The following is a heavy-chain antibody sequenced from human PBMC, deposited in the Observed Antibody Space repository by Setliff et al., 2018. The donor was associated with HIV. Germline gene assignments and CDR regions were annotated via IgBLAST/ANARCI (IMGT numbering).Heavy chain of an antibody. CDR3: ASAGSGTRAPPRY. J-gene: IGHJ4*02. Sequence: SETLSLTCTVSGGSISSGSYFWTWIRQPAGKGLEWIGRIYTSGSTNYNPSLKSRVTISLDTSKNQFSLKLTSVTAADTAVYYCASAGSGTRAPPRYWGQGTLVTVSS. D-gene: IGHD1-1*01. V-gene: IGHV4-61*02. CDR1: GGSISSGSYF. CDR2: IYTSGST.